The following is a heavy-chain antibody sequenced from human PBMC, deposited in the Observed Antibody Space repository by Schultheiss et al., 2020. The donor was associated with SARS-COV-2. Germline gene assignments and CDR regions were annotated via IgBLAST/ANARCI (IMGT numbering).Heavy chain of an antibody. Sequence: GGSLRLSCAASGFTFSSYEMNWVRQVPGKGLVWVSRVNPDGNNTNYADSVKGRFTISRDNAKNTVYLQMNSLRAEDTAVYYCAREETVTTNDAFDIWGQGTMVTVSS. CDR2: VNPDGNNT. CDR1: GFTFSSYE. J-gene: IGHJ3*02. D-gene: IGHD4-11*01. CDR3: AREETVTTNDAFDI. V-gene: IGHV3-74*01.